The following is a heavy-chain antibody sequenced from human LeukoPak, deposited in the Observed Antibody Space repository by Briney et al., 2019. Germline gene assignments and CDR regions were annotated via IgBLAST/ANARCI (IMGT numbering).Heavy chain of an antibody. CDR2: ISYDGSNK. Sequence: PGRSLRLSCAASGFTFSSYGMHWVRQAPGKGLEWVAVISYDGSNKYYADSVKGRFTISRDNSKNTLYLQMNSLRAEDTAVYYCAKGSGSYYDYWGQGTLVTVFS. D-gene: IGHD3-10*01. J-gene: IGHJ4*02. CDR3: AKGSGSYYDY. CDR1: GFTFSSYG. V-gene: IGHV3-30*18.